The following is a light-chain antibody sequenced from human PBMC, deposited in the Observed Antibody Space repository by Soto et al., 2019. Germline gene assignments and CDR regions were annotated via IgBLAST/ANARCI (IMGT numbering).Light chain of an antibody. CDR3: QHYGTSLYT. Sequence: EIVLTQSPGTLSLSPGERATLSCRASQSVSSSYLAWYQQKPGQAPRLLIYGASSRATGIPDRFSGSGSGTDFTLTISRLEPEEFAVYYCQHYGTSLYTFGQGTKLESK. CDR1: QSVSSSY. CDR2: GAS. V-gene: IGKV3-20*01. J-gene: IGKJ2*01.